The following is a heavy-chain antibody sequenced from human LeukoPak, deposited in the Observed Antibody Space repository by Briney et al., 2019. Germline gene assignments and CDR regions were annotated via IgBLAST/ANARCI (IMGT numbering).Heavy chain of an antibody. CDR2: VSGSSAFT. Sequence: PGGSLRLSCAASGFTFSTYAMTWVRQAPGKGLEWVSTVSGSSAFTYYADSVKGRFTISRDNVKNSLYLQMTGLRAEDTAVYYCARDGYNTIDYWGQGTLVTVSS. CDR1: GFTFSTYA. CDR3: ARDGYNTIDY. V-gene: IGHV3-21*04. D-gene: IGHD5-24*01. J-gene: IGHJ4*02.